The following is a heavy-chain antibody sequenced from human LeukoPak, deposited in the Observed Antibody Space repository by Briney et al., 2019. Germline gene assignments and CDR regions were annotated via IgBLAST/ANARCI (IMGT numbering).Heavy chain of an antibody. CDR1: GGTFSSYV. J-gene: IGHJ6*03. V-gene: IGHV1-69*05. Sequence: SVNVSCKASGGTFSSYVINWVRQAPGQGLEWMGGSIPIFGTANYAQKFQGRVTLTTDESTSTAYMELSRLRSEDTAVYYCATTRRDTIFGVVTDPYYYYYYMDVWGKGTTVTVSS. CDR2: SIPIFGTA. CDR3: ATTRRDTIFGVVTDPYYYYYYMDV. D-gene: IGHD3-3*01.